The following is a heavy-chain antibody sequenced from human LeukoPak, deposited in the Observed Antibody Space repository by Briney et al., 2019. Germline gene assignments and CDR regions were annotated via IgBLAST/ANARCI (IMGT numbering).Heavy chain of an antibody. CDR2: ISYDGSNK. V-gene: IGHV3-30*04. CDR1: GFTFSSYA. D-gene: IGHD1-26*01. CDR3: ARFSGRSGPFDY. J-gene: IGHJ4*02. Sequence: GGSLRLSCAASGFTFSSYAMHWVRQAPGKGLEWVAVISYDGSNKYYADSVKGRFTISRDNAKNSLYLQMNSLRAEDTAVYYCARFSGRSGPFDYWGQGTLVTVSS.